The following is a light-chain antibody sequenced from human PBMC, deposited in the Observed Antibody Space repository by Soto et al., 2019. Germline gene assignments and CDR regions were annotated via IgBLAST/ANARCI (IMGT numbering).Light chain of an antibody. CDR1: QSVSSN. Sequence: EIVMTQSPATLSVSPGERATLSCRASQSVSSNLAWYQQKPGQAPRLLIYGASTRATGIPARFSGSGSGTEFTLTISSLQSEDFAVYYCHQYNNWRPAYTFGQGTKLEIK. CDR2: GAS. CDR3: HQYNNWRPAYT. V-gene: IGKV3-15*01. J-gene: IGKJ2*01.